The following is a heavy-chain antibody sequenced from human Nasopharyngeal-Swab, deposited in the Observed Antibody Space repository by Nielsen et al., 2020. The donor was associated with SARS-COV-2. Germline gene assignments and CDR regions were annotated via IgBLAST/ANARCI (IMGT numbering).Heavy chain of an antibody. CDR2: IYYSGST. V-gene: IGHV4-39*01. J-gene: IGHJ3*02. D-gene: IGHD3-3*01. Sequence: SETLSLTCTVSGGSISSSRYYWGWIRQPPGKGLEWIGSIYYSGSTYYNPSLKSRVTISVDTSKNQFSLKLSSVTAADTAVYYCARTPLTIFGVGDAFDIWGQGTMVTVSS. CDR3: ARTPLTIFGVGDAFDI. CDR1: GGSISSSRYY.